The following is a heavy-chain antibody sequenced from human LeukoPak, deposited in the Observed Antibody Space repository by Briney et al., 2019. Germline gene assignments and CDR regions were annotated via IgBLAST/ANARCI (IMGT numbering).Heavy chain of an antibody. J-gene: IGHJ4*02. D-gene: IGHD3-22*01. V-gene: IGHV1-18*01. CDR3: AREGWDYYDSSGYYSMDY. CDR1: GYTFTSYD. Sequence: GASVKVSCKASGYTFTSYDINWVRQATGQGLEWMGWISAYNGNTNYAQKLQGRVTMTTDTSTSTAYMELRSLRSDDTAVYYCAREGWDYYDSSGYYSMDYWGQGTLVTVSS. CDR2: ISAYNGNT.